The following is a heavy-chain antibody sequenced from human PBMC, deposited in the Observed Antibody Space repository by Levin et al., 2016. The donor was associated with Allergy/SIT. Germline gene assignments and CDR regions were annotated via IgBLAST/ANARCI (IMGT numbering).Heavy chain of an antibody. D-gene: IGHD4-23*01. CDR3: ARGFVYGGSFIND. Sequence: SETLSLTCTVPRDSLDYGGYYWSWIRQPPGKGLDWIGDIYFNGTTNYNPSLSSRVIMSLDTPKSQFSLKLTSVTAADTAVYFCARGFVYGGSFINDWGQGTLVTVSS. J-gene: IGHJ4*02. V-gene: IGHV4-61*08. CDR2: IYFNGTT. CDR1: RDSLDYGGYY.